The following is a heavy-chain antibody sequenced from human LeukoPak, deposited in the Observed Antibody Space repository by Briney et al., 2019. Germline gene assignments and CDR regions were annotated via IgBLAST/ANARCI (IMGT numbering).Heavy chain of an antibody. V-gene: IGHV3-20*04. CDR3: ARSAGRPAVMRDSSGWYSDY. CDR2: INWNGIAT. Sequence: GGSLRLSCAASGFTFDDYGMSWVRQVPGKGLEWVSGINWNGIATDYADSVKGRFTISRDNSKNTLYLQMNSLRAEDTAVYYCARSAGRPAVMRDSSGWYSDYWGQGTLVTVSS. J-gene: IGHJ4*02. CDR1: GFTFDDYG. D-gene: IGHD6-19*01.